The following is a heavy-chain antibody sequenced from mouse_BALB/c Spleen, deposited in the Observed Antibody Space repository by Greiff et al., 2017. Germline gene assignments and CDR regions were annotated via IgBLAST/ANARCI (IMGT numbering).Heavy chain of an antibody. CDR2: INPGSSTI. J-gene: IGHJ4*01. CDR1: GFDFSRYW. V-gene: IGHV4-2*02. CDR3: ARLGDYDDYAMDY. Sequence: EVKLLESGGGLVQPGGSLNLSCAASGFDFSRYWMSWARQAPGKGQEWIGEINPGSSTINYTPSLKDKFIISRDNAKNTLYLQMSKVRSEDTALYYCARLGDYDDYAMDYWGQGTSVTVSS. D-gene: IGHD2-4*01.